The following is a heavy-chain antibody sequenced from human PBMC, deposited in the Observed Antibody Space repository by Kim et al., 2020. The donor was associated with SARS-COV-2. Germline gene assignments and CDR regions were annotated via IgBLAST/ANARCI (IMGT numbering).Heavy chain of an antibody. CDR3: AREGTFELWSNGDYYYYGMDV. Sequence: GGSLRLSCAASGFTFSSYWMHWVRQAPGKGLVWVSRINSDGSSTSYADSVKGRFTISRDNAKNTLYLQMNSLRAEDTAVYYCAREGTFELWSNGDYYYYGMDVWGQGTTVTVSS. CDR2: INSDGSST. D-gene: IGHD5-18*01. V-gene: IGHV3-74*01. CDR1: GFTFSSYW. J-gene: IGHJ6*02.